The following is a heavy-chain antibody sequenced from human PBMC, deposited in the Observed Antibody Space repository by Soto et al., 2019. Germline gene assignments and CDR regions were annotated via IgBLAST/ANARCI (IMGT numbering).Heavy chain of an antibody. J-gene: IGHJ6*02. CDR1: GYTFTSYG. CDR3: ARFGTQSRDYYYYGMDV. V-gene: IGHV1-18*01. D-gene: IGHD1-1*01. CDR2: ISAYNGNT. Sequence: ASVKVSCKASGYTFTSYGISWVRQAPGQGLEWMGWISAYNGNTNYAQKLQGRVTMTTDTSTSTAYMELRSLRSDDTAVYYCARFGTQSRDYYYYGMDVWSQGTTVTVSS.